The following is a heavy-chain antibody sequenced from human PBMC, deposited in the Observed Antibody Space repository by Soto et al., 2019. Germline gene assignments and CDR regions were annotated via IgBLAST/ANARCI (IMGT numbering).Heavy chain of an antibody. J-gene: IGHJ6*02. CDR1: GGSISNSIYY. D-gene: IGHD3-10*02. CDR2: VYYNGAIT. V-gene: IGHV4-39*01. CDR3: ARALLVRGAFAGLDV. Sequence: QLQLQESGPGLVKPSETLSLTCTVSGGSISNSIYYWGWIRQSPGNGLEWLGVVYYNGAITYYNPSLKSRVIISVDTSKNQFSLKVSSVTAADTAVYYCARALLVRGAFAGLDVWGQGTTVTVSS.